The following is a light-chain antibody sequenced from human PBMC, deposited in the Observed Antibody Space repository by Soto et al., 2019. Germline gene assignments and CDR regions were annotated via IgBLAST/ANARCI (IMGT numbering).Light chain of an antibody. CDR2: GAS. CDR1: QSVGGTF. CDR3: QQYGSSGT. Sequence: EIVLTQSPVTLSLSPGEGATLSCRASQSVGGTFLAWYQQKGGQAPRLLIYGASNRATGIPDRFSGSGSGTDFTLTISRLEPEDFAVYYCQQYGSSGTFGQGTKVDIK. J-gene: IGKJ1*01. V-gene: IGKV3-20*01.